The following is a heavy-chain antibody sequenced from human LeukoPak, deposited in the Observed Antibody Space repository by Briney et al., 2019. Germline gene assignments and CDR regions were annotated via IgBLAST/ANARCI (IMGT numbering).Heavy chain of an antibody. CDR1: EFTLSSYD. Sequence: GGSLRLSCAASEFTLSSYDMHWVRQATGKGLEGVSTIDTAGNAWYPDSVKGRFTISRENAKNSLNLQMNSLRVGDTAVYYCARAKMPGIQTAGRVDYFDSWGQGTLVTVSA. D-gene: IGHD6-13*01. J-gene: IGHJ4*02. V-gene: IGHV3-13*01. CDR3: ARAKMPGIQTAGRVDYFDS. CDR2: IDTAGNA.